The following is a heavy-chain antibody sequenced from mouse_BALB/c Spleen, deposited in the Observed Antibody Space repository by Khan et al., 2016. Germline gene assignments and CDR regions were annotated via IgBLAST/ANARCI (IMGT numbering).Heavy chain of an antibody. CDR3: GRGDCRYADAMDY. Sequence: VQLQQSGPELVKPGASVKISCKASGYSFTGFFMNWVKQSHGKSLEWFGRINPYNGDTFYNQKFKGKATLTVDKSSSTAHMELLSLTSEDSAVXYAGRGDCRYADAMDYWGQGTSSTVSS. D-gene: IGHD2-14*01. CDR1: GYSFTGFF. V-gene: IGHV1-37*01. J-gene: IGHJ4*01. CDR2: INPYNGDT.